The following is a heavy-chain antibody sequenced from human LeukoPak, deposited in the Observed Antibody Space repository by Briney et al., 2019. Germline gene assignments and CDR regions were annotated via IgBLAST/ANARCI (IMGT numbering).Heavy chain of an antibody. V-gene: IGHV1-8*01. J-gene: IGHJ6*02. CDR3: ARDYYYGMDV. CDR1: GYTFTSYD. CDR2: MNPNSGNT. Sequence: ASAKVSCKASGYTFTSYDINWVRQATGQGLEWMGWMNPNSGNTGYAQKFQGRVTITRDTSASTAYMELSSLRSEDTAVYYCARDYYYGMDVWGQGTTVTVSS.